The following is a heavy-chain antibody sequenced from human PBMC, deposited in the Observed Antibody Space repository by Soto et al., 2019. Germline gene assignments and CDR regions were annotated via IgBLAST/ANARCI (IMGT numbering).Heavy chain of an antibody. Sequence: QVQLVQSGAEVKKPGASVKVSCKASGYTFTGYYMHWVRQAPGQGLEWMGWINPNSGGTNYAQKFQGWVIMTRDTSISTAYMELSRLRSDDTAVYYCAREGRYDILTGAIGYYGMDVWGQGTTVTVSS. CDR3: AREGRYDILTGAIGYYGMDV. CDR2: INPNSGGT. J-gene: IGHJ6*02. V-gene: IGHV1-2*04. CDR1: GYTFTGYY. D-gene: IGHD3-9*01.